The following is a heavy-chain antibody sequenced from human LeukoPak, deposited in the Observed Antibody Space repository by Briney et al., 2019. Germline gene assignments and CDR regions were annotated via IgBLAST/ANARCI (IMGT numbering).Heavy chain of an antibody. CDR2: IKQDGSEK. J-gene: IGHJ4*02. CDR3: ARGRTVDS. D-gene: IGHD1-1*01. CDR1: GGTFRRFA. Sequence: SCKASGGTFRRFAMSWVRQAPGKGPEWVANIKQDGSEKNYVDSAKGRFTISRDNAKTSLYLQMNSLRVEDTAVYYCARGRTVDSWGQGTLVTVSS. V-gene: IGHV3-7*01.